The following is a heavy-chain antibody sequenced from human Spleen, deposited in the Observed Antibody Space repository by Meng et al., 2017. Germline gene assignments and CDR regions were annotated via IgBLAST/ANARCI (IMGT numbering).Heavy chain of an antibody. J-gene: IGHJ4*02. D-gene: IGHD4-17*01. CDR2: IDPADSDT. V-gene: IGHV5-51*01. Sequence: GESLKISCKGSGYSFTSYWIGWVRQMPGKGLEWMGIIDPADSDTTYSPSFQGQVTISDDKSISTAYLQWSSLKASATAMYYWASRAYGEGFFDYWGQGTLVTVSS. CDR1: GYSFTSYW. CDR3: ASRAYGEGFFDY.